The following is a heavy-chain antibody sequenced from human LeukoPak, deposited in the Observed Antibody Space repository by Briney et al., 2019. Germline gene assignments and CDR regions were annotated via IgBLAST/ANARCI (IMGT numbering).Heavy chain of an antibody. CDR1: GFTFSSYG. CDR2: IRYDGSNK. V-gene: IGHV3-30*02. CDR3: AKVGLPGQEDYGDYERAGDKSDAFDI. D-gene: IGHD4-17*01. J-gene: IGHJ3*02. Sequence: GGSLRLSCAASGFTFSSYGMHWVRQAPGKGLEWVAFIRYDGSNKYYADSVKGRFTISRDNSKNTLYLQMNSLRAEDTAVYYCAKVGLPGQEDYGDYERAGDKSDAFDIWGQGTMVTVSS.